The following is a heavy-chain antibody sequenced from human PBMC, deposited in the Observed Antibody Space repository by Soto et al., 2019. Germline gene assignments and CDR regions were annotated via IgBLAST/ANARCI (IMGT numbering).Heavy chain of an antibody. CDR2: INHSGST. J-gene: IGHJ6*02. V-gene: IGHV4-34*01. CDR1: GGSFSGYY. Sequence: SETLSLTFAVYGGSFSGYYWSWIRQPPGKGLEWIGEINHSGSTNYNPSLKSRVTISVDTSKNQFSLKLSSVTAADTAVYYCARGPRVFGLDVWCQGPTVT. D-gene: IGHD6-13*01. CDR3: ARGPRVFGLDV.